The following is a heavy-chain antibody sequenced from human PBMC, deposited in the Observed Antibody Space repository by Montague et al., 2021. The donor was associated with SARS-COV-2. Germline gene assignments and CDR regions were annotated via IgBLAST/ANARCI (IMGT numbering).Heavy chain of an antibody. CDR1: GFTFSSYA. V-gene: IGHV3-23*01. CDR3: ANDVGALLGSGSYQGY. J-gene: IGHJ4*02. D-gene: IGHD3-10*01. Sequence: SLRLSCAASGFTFSSYAMSWVRQAPGKGLEWVSTISGSGGSTYYADSVKGRFTISRDNSKNTLYLQMNSLRAEDTAVYYCANDVGALLGSGSYQGYWGQGTRVTVSS. CDR2: ISGSGGST.